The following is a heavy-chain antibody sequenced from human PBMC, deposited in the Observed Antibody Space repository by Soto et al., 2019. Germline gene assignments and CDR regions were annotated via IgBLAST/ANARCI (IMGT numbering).Heavy chain of an antibody. V-gene: IGHV3-73*01. CDR1: GFTFSGSA. CDR3: TSYGVCSSTSCYRTDY. CDR2: IRSKANSYAT. J-gene: IGHJ4*02. D-gene: IGHD2-2*01. Sequence: GGSLRLSCAATGFTFSGSAMHWVRQASGKGLEWVGRIRSKANSYATAYAASVKGRFTISRDDSKNTAYLQMNSLKTEDTAVYYCTSYGVCSSTSCYRTDYWGQGTLVTVSS.